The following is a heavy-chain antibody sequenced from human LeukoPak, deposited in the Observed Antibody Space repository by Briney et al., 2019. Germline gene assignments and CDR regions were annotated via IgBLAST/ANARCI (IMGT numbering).Heavy chain of an antibody. V-gene: IGHV4-59*01. J-gene: IGHJ4*02. CDR3: ARGDYGGYSGPADY. CDR2: IYYGGST. Sequence: SETLSLTCTVSGGSISSYYWSWIRQPPGKGLEWIGYIYYGGSTNYNPSLKSRVTMSVDASKNQFSLKLTSVTAADTAVYYCARGDYGGYSGPADYWGQGTLVTVSS. CDR1: GGSISSYY. D-gene: IGHD4-23*01.